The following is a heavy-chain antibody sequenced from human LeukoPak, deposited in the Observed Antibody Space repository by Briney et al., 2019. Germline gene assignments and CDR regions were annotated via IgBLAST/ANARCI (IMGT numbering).Heavy chain of an antibody. CDR2: IYYSGST. J-gene: IGHJ6*02. CDR1: GGSISSGGYY. Sequence: PSETLSLTCTVSGGSISSGGYYWSWIRQHPGKGLEWIGYIYYSGSTYYNPSLKSRVTISVDTSKNQFSLKLSSVTAADTAVYYCAREKKVVGSDYCYGMDVWGQGTTVTVSS. D-gene: IGHD2-15*01. V-gene: IGHV4-31*03. CDR3: AREKKVVGSDYCYGMDV.